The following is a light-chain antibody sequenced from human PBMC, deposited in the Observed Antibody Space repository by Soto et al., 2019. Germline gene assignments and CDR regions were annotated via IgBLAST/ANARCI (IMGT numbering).Light chain of an antibody. CDR3: SSFSSNTTTML. Sequence: QSVLTQPASVSGSPGQSITISCTGTSSDVGAYNYVSWYQRLPGEAPKLMIHDVSNRPSGVSDRFSGSKSGNTASLTISGLQSEDEADYYCSSFSSNTTTMLFGGGTQLTVL. J-gene: IGLJ2*01. CDR2: DVS. CDR1: SSDVGAYNY. V-gene: IGLV2-14*03.